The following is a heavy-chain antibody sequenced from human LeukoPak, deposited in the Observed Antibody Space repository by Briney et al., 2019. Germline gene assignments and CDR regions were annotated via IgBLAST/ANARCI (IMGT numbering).Heavy chain of an antibody. Sequence: SETLSLTCAVYGGSFSGYYWSWIRQPPGKGLEWIGEINHNGSTNYNPSLKSRVTISVDTSKNQFSLKLSSVTAADTAVYYCARCGENGYLYWGQGTLVTVSS. D-gene: IGHD5-12*01. CDR2: INHNGST. V-gene: IGHV4-34*01. J-gene: IGHJ4*02. CDR1: GGSFSGYY. CDR3: ARCGENGYLY.